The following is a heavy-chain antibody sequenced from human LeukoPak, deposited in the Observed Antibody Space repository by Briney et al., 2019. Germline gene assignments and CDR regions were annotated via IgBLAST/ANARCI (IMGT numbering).Heavy chain of an antibody. CDR1: GFTFSSYE. V-gene: IGHV3-48*03. Sequence: GGSLRLSCAASGFTFSSYEMNWVRQAPGKGLEWVSYISSSGSTIYYADSVKGRFTISRDNAKNSLYLQMNSLRAEDTAVYYCARVVGIAAAGTWFDPWSQGTLVTVSS. CDR3: ARVVGIAAAGTWFDP. CDR2: ISSSGSTI. J-gene: IGHJ5*02. D-gene: IGHD6-13*01.